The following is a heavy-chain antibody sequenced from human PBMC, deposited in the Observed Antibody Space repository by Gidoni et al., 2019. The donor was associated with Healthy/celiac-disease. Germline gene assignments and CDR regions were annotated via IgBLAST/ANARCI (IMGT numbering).Heavy chain of an antibody. CDR3: AKGPNDSYSYGSIFVPLENDAFDI. V-gene: IGHV3-9*01. J-gene: IGHJ3*02. D-gene: IGHD5-18*01. Sequence: EVQLVESGGGLVQPGRSLRLSCAASGLPFDDYAMHWVRQAPGKGLEWVSGMSWNSGSIGYADSVKGRFTISRDNAKNALYLQMNSLRAEDTAVYYCAKGPNDSYSYGSIFVPLENDAFDIWGQGTMVTVSS. CDR2: MSWNSGSI. CDR1: GLPFDDYA.